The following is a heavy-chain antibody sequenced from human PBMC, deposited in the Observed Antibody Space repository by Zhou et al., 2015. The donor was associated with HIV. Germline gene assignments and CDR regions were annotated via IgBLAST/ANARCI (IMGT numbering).Heavy chain of an antibody. CDR3: ARDLFYYDSSGYHY. CDR1: GGTFSSYA. Sequence: QVQLVQSGAEVKKPGSSVKVSCKASGGTFSSYAISWVRQAPGQGLEWMGGIIPIFGTANYAQKFQGRVTITADESTSTAYMELSSLRSEDTAVYYCARDLFYYDSSGYHYWGQGTLVTVSS. J-gene: IGHJ4*02. CDR2: IIPIFGTA. V-gene: IGHV1-69*01. D-gene: IGHD3-22*01.